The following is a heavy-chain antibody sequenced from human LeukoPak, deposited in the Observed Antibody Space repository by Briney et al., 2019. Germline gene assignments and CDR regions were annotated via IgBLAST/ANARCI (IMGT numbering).Heavy chain of an antibody. Sequence: SETLSLTCAVYGGSFSDYYWTWLRQPPGRGLEWIGEINHRGRNNYNPSLKSRVTISVDTSKNQFSLKLSSVTAADTAVYYCARPLGYCSSTSCYDWFDPWGQGTLVTVS. V-gene: IGHV4-34*01. CDR2: INHRGRN. CDR3: ARPLGYCSSTSCYDWFDP. D-gene: IGHD2-2*01. J-gene: IGHJ5*02. CDR1: GGSFSDYY.